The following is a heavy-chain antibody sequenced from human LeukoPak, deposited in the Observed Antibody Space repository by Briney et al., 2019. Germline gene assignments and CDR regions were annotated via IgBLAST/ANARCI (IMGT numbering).Heavy chain of an antibody. D-gene: IGHD3-22*01. J-gene: IGHJ4*02. CDR3: AKAGYRGGQWFFDY. CDR2: IRYDGSNK. Sequence: SGGSLRLSCAASGFTFSSYGMHWVRQAPGKGLEWVAFIRYDGSNKYYADSVKGRFTISRDNSKNTLYLQMNSLRAEDTAVYYCAKAGYRGGQWFFDYWGQGALVTVSS. CDR1: GFTFSSYG. V-gene: IGHV3-30*02.